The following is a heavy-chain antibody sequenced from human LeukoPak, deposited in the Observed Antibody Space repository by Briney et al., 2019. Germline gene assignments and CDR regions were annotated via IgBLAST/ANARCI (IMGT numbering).Heavy chain of an antibody. V-gene: IGHV1-18*01. CDR2: ISAYNGNT. CDR1: GYTFTSYG. D-gene: IGHD6-13*01. J-gene: IGHJ3*02. CDR3: ARDRVAGSSWYLDAFDI. Sequence: ASVKVSCKASGYTFTSYGISWVRQAPGQGLEWMGWISAYNGNTNYAQKLQGRVTMTTDTSTSTAYMELRSLRSDDTAVYYCARDRVAGSSWYLDAFDIWGQGTMVTVSS.